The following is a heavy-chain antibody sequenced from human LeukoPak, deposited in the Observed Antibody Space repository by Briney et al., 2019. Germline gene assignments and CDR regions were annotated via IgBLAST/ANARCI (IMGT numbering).Heavy chain of an antibody. CDR1: GFTFSNYE. CDR3: ARDRDPGYYDTNGYRRVNAFDI. J-gene: IGHJ3*02. CDR2: LTTSGSTK. Sequence: PGGSLRLSCAASGFTFSNYEMNWVRQAPGKGLEWISYLTTSGSTKYYADSVEGRFTISRDNAKNSLFLQMNSLRAEDTAVYYCARDRDPGYYDTNGYRRVNAFDIWGQGTMVTVSS. D-gene: IGHD3-22*01. V-gene: IGHV3-48*03.